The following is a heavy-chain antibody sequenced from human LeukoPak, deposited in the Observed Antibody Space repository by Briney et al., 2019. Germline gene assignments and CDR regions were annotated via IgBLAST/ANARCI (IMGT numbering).Heavy chain of an antibody. J-gene: IGHJ5*02. CDR3: AKMPTGRNWFDP. D-gene: IGHD3-9*01. V-gene: IGHV3-23*01. Sequence: GGSLRLSCAVSGFTFSSYVMSWVRQAPGKGLEWVSAISSSGNSTYYADSLKGRFTISRDNSKNTLYLQMNSLRAEDTAVYYCAKMPTGRNWFDPWGQGTLVTVSS. CDR2: ISSSGNST. CDR1: GFTFSSYV.